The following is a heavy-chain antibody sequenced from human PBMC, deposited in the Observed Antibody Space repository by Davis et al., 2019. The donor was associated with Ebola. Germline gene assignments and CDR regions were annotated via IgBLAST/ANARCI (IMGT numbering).Heavy chain of an antibody. CDR2: ISSSSSYI. Sequence: PGGSLRLSCAASGFTFSSYSMNWVRQAPGKGLEWVSSISSSSSYIYYADSVKGRFTISRDNAKNSLYLQMNSLRAEDTAVYYCARGRKWELLLNWFDPWGQGTLVTVSS. CDR3: ARGRKWELLLNWFDP. CDR1: GFTFSSYS. J-gene: IGHJ5*02. V-gene: IGHV3-21*01. D-gene: IGHD1-26*01.